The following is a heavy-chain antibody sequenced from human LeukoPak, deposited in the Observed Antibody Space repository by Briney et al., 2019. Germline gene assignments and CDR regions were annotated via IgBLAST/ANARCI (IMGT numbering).Heavy chain of an antibody. D-gene: IGHD3-10*01. CDR3: ARDRGVRGIMDY. CDR2: MNPNSGNT. V-gene: IGHV1-8*03. J-gene: IGHJ4*02. CDR1: GYTFSTYD. Sequence: ASVKVSCKASGYTFSTYDINWVRQATGQGLEWMGWMNPNSGNTGYAQKFQGRVTFTRNTSISTAYMELSSLKSEDTAVYYCARDRGVRGIMDYWGQGILVTVSS.